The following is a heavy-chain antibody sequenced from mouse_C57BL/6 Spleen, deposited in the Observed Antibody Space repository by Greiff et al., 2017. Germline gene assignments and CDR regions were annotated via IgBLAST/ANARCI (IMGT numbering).Heavy chain of an antibody. CDR1: GYTFTSYW. CDR2: IDPSNSYT. Sequence: QVQLQQPGAELVMPGASVTLSCKASGYTFTSYWMHWVKQRPGQGLEWIGEIDPSNSYTNYNQKFKGKSTLTVDKSSSTAYMQLDSLTSEDSAVYYCARKGNYDYAMDYWGQGTSVTVSS. J-gene: IGHJ4*01. D-gene: IGHD1-1*02. V-gene: IGHV1-69*01. CDR3: ARKGNYDYAMDY.